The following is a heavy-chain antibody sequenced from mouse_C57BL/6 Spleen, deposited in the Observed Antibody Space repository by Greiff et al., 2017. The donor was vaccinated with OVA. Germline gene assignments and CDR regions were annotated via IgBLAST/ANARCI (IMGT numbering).Heavy chain of an antibody. CDR2: INPNNGGT. Sequence: EVQLQQSGPELVKPGASVKIPCKASGYTFTDYNMDWVKQSHGKSLEWIGDINPNNGGTIYNQKFKGKATLTVDKSSRTAYMELRSLTSEDTAVYYCARVGNYGFYWYFDVWGTGTTVTVSS. CDR1: GYTFTDYN. CDR3: ARVGNYGFYWYFDV. J-gene: IGHJ1*03. D-gene: IGHD2-1*01. V-gene: IGHV1-18*01.